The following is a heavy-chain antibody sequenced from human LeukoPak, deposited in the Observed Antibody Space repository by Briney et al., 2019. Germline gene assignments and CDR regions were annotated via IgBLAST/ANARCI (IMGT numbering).Heavy chain of an antibody. CDR3: ARDLRDSSGYYYEGYFDY. D-gene: IGHD3-22*01. J-gene: IGHJ4*02. CDR1: GGSISSYY. CDR2: IYYSGST. Sequence: ETLSLTCTVPGGSISSYYWSWIRQPPGKGLEWIGYIYYSGSTNYNPSLKSRVTISVDTSKNQFSLKLSSVTAADTAVYYCARDLRDSSGYYYEGYFDYWGQGTLVTVSS. V-gene: IGHV4-59*01.